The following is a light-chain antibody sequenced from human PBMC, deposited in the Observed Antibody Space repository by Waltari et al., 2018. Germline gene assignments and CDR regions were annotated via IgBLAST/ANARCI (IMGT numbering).Light chain of an antibody. CDR3: QHYKYNSGA. Sequence: DIQMTQSPSTLSASVGDRVTVTCRASQSISDWLAWYQQKPGQVPKLLIYKATSLESGVPSRFSGRGSGTEFTLTISSLQPDDFATYFCQHYKYNSGAFGQGTRVEIK. J-gene: IGKJ1*01. CDR2: KAT. CDR1: QSISDW. V-gene: IGKV1-5*03.